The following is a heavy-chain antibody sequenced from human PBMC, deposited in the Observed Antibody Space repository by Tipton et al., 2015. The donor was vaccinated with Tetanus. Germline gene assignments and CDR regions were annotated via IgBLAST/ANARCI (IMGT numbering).Heavy chain of an antibody. Sequence: TLSLTCTVSGASISTYSWTWIRQSPGKGLEWIAYLYFSGNTNYNPSLETRVTMSPDTSKNQVSLRLNSVTAADTAVYYCARAGEGGYDATMGFYYYYMDVWGKGTTVTVSS. D-gene: IGHD5-12*01. CDR2: LYFSGNT. V-gene: IGHV4-59*01. J-gene: IGHJ6*03. CDR1: GASISTYS. CDR3: ARAGEGGYDATMGFYYYYMDV.